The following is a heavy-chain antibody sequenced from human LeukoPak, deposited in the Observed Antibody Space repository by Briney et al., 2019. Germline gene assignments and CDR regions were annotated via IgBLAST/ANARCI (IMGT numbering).Heavy chain of an antibody. V-gene: IGHV4-39*07. D-gene: IGHD5-24*01. CDR1: GVSISSSSYY. J-gene: IGHJ5*02. CDR2: IYYSRST. Sequence: PSETLSLTCTVSGVSISSSSYYWGWIRQPPGKGLEWIGTIYYSRSTYYNPSRNSRVTISVDSSKNQFSLRLSSVTAADTAVYYCARESLTWLQSRTSWFDPWGQGTLVTVSS. CDR3: ARESLTWLQSRTSWFDP.